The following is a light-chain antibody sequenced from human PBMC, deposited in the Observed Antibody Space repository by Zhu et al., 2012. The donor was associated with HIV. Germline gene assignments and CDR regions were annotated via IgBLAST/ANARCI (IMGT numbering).Light chain of an antibody. CDR3: QQYSTSYVT. CDR2: KAS. CDR1: QSISNW. V-gene: IGKV1-5*03. Sequence: DIQMTQSPSTLSASVGDRVTLTCRASQSISNWLAWYQQKPGKAPKPLIYKASNLESGVTSRFSGSGSGTEFTLTISRLQPDDSATYYCQQYSTSYVTFGQGTKVEIK. J-gene: IGKJ1*01.